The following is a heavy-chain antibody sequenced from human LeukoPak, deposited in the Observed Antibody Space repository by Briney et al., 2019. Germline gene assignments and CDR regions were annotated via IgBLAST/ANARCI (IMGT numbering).Heavy chain of an antibody. CDR2: ITSVSSYK. J-gene: IGHJ4*02. CDR1: GFTFSNYA. CDR3: ARDPTADDY. Sequence: GGSLSLSCKASGFTFSNYAMNWVRQAPGKGLERVSSITSVSSYKYYADSVKGRFTISRDNAKNSLFLQMNSLRAEDTAIYYCARDPTADDYWGQGTLVTVSS. D-gene: IGHD2-2*01. V-gene: IGHV3-21*01.